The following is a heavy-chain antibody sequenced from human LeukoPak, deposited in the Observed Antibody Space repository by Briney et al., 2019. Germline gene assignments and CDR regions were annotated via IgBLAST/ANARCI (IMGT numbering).Heavy chain of an antibody. Sequence: GGSLRLSCAASGFPFSVSWMHWVRQGPGKGLVWVSVIKSDGSAMYADSVKGRFTISRDNAKNTVYLQMNSLRADDTAMYYCAKDYFGSIDYWGQGTLVTVSS. V-gene: IGHV3-74*03. CDR3: AKDYFGSIDY. J-gene: IGHJ4*02. D-gene: IGHD2/OR15-2a*01. CDR1: GFPFSVSW. CDR2: IKSDGSA.